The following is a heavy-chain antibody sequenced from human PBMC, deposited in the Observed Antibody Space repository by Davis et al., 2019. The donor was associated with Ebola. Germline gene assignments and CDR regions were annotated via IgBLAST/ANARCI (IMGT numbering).Heavy chain of an antibody. CDR2: INPNSGGT. V-gene: IGHV1-2*06. J-gene: IGHJ6*02. CDR1: GYTFTSYG. D-gene: IGHD6-13*01. CDR3: ARDIGSSSPDGMDV. Sequence: ASVKVSCKASGYTFTSYGISWVRQAPGQGLEWMGRINPNSGGTNYAQKFQGRVTMTRDTSISTAYMELSRLRSDDTAVYYCARDIGSSSPDGMDVWGQGTTVTVSS.